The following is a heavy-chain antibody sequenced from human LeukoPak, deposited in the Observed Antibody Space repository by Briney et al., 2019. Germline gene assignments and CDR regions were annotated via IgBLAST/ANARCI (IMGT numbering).Heavy chain of an antibody. D-gene: IGHD3-22*01. Sequence: SETLSLTCAVYGGSFSGYYWSWIRQPPGKGLEWIGDINHSGSTNYNPSLKSRVTISVDTSKNQFSLKLSSVTAADTAVYYCARVSLFYYYVSSGYYTSAIDYWGQGTLVTVSS. CDR2: INHSGST. V-gene: IGHV4-34*01. CDR3: ARVSLFYYYVSSGYYTSAIDY. J-gene: IGHJ4*02. CDR1: GGSFSGYY.